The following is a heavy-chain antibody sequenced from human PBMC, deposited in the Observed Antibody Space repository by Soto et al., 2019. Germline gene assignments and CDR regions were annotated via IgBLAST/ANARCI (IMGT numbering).Heavy chain of an antibody. CDR2: INHSGST. J-gene: IGHJ5*02. Sequence: SETLSLTCAVYGGSFSGYYWSWIRQPPGKGLEWIGEINHSGSTNYNPSLKSRVTISVDTSKNQFSLKLSSVTAADTAVYYCARGVLLWFGSSQADHNWFDPWGQGTLVTVSS. CDR3: ARGVLLWFGSSQADHNWFDP. CDR1: GGSFSGYY. V-gene: IGHV4-34*01. D-gene: IGHD3-10*01.